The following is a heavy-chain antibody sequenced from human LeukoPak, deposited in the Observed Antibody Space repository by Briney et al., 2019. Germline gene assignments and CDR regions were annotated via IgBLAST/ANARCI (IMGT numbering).Heavy chain of an antibody. CDR1: GGSLSGYY. Sequence: SETLSLTCAVYGGSLSGYYWSWIRQPPGKGLEWIGEINHSGSTNYNPSLKSRVTISVDTSKNQFSLKLSSVTAADTAVYYCARTRHYYYYGMDVWGQGTTVTVSS. V-gene: IGHV4-34*01. D-gene: IGHD6-6*01. CDR3: ARTRHYYYYGMDV. J-gene: IGHJ6*02. CDR2: INHSGST.